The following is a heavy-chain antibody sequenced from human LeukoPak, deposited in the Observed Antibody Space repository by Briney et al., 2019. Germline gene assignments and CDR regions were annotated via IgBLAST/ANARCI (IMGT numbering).Heavy chain of an antibody. CDR1: GFTFSYYA. V-gene: IGHV3-64*04. J-gene: IGHJ6*02. Sequence: GGSLRLSCSASGFTFSYYAMHWVRQAPGKGLEYVSTISSNGGSTYYADSVKGRFTISRDNSKNTLYLQMNSLRAEDTAVYYCARPRARYFDGMDVWGQGTTVTVSS. CDR2: ISSNGGST. CDR3: ARPRARYFDGMDV. D-gene: IGHD3-9*01.